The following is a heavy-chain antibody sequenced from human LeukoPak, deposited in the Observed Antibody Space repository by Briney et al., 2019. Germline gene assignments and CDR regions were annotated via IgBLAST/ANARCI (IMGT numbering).Heavy chain of an antibody. D-gene: IGHD5-24*01. CDR2: IHTSGIT. Sequence: SETLSLTCTVSGGSISSGNYYWSWIRQPAGKGLDFIGRIHTSGITNYNPSLKSRVTISVDTSKNQFSLKLSSVTAADTAVYYCARHRSGWLQSSFDYWGQGTLVTVSS. CDR3: ARHRSGWLQSSFDY. CDR1: GGSISSGNYY. J-gene: IGHJ4*02. V-gene: IGHV4-61*02.